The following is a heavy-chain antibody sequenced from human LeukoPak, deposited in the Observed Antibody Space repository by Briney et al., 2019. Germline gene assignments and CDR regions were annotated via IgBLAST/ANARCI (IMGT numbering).Heavy chain of an antibody. CDR2: ISSSSSTI. V-gene: IGHV3-48*04. D-gene: IGHD5-12*01. Sequence: GGSLRLSCAASGFTFSGYSMNWVRQAPGKGLEWVSYISSSSSTIYYADSVKGRFTISRDNAKNSLYLQMNSLRAEDTAVYYCARAPTYSGYVRPYYFDYWGQGTLVTVSS. CDR1: GFTFSGYS. CDR3: ARAPTYSGYVRPYYFDY. J-gene: IGHJ4*02.